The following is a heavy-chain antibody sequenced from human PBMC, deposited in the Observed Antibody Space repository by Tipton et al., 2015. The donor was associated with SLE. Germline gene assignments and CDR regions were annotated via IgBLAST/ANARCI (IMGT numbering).Heavy chain of an antibody. J-gene: IGHJ5*02. Sequence: GLVKPSETLSLTCTVSGGSMNSGSNYWNWIRQPAGKGLEWIGRIYISGSTDYSPSLESRVTMSIDTSKNQFSLKLTSVTAADTAVYYCARDGGSSWFDENWFDPWGQGTLVTVSS. CDR3: ARDGGSSWFDENWFDP. D-gene: IGHD6-13*01. CDR1: GGSMNSGSNY. CDR2: IYISGST. V-gene: IGHV4-61*02.